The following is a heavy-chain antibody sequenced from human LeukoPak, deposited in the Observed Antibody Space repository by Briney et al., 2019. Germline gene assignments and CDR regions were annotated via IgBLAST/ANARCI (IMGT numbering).Heavy chain of an antibody. Sequence: GGSLRLSCAASGFTFSSYGMNWVRQAPGKGLEWVSGISGSGDSTKYADSVKGRFTISRDNSKNMLYLQMNSLRAEDTALYYCAKDLRVHWGQGTLVTVSS. V-gene: IGHV3-23*01. CDR1: GFTFSSYG. CDR2: ISGSGDST. CDR3: AKDLRVH. D-gene: IGHD3-10*01. J-gene: IGHJ4*02.